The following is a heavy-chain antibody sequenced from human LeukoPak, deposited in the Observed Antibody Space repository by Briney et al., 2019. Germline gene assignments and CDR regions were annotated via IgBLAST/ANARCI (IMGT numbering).Heavy chain of an antibody. CDR1: GGSISNYY. Sequence: SETLSLTCTVSGGSISNYYWSWIRQPPGKGLEWIGYIYYSGSTNYNPSLKSRVTISVDTSKNQFSLKLSSVTAADTAVYYCARVGGANYYYYGMDVWGQGTTVTVSS. V-gene: IGHV4-59*01. CDR2: IYYSGST. D-gene: IGHD4-23*01. J-gene: IGHJ6*02. CDR3: ARVGGANYYYYGMDV.